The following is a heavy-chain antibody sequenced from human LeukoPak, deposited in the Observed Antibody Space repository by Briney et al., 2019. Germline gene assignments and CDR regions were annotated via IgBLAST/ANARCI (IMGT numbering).Heavy chain of an antibody. V-gene: IGHV3-23*01. Sequence: GGSLRLSCAASGFRFSDFTMTWVRQAPGKGPEWVSAIGGRGGSTYYADSLGGRFTISRDNSKDMVYLQMNSLKVEDAATYYCGKEGGAWGQGTKVTASS. CDR2: IGGRGGST. CDR1: GFRFSDFT. CDR3: GKEGGA. J-gene: IGHJ5*02. D-gene: IGHD3-16*01.